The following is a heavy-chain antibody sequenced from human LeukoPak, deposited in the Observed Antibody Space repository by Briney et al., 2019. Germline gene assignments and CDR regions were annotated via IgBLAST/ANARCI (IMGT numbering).Heavy chain of an antibody. CDR3: ARDPPNNGYDFDY. J-gene: IGHJ4*02. CDR1: GFTFSTYS. Sequence: GGSLRLSCAASGFTFSTYSMNWVRQAPGKGLEWVASITSSSAYIYYGDSVKGRVRISRDNAKNSLYLQMTALIAEDTAVYYCARDPPNNGYDFDYWGQGILVTVSS. V-gene: IGHV3-21*01. D-gene: IGHD3-22*01. CDR2: ITSSSAYI.